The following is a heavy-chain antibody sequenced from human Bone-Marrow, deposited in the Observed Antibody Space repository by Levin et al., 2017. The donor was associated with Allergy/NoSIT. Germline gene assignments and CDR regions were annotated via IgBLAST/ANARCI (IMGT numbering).Heavy chain of an antibody. Sequence: PSETLSLTCTVSGGSISGYYWSWVRQPPGKGLEWVGHIFYSGSTNYNPSIKSRVTISINTSKNQFSLNLTSVTAADTAFYYCARSVAGEFDYWGQGTLVTVSS. CDR2: IFYSGST. V-gene: IGHV4-59*01. CDR3: ARSVAGEFDY. J-gene: IGHJ4*02. D-gene: IGHD3-10*01. CDR1: GGSISGYY.